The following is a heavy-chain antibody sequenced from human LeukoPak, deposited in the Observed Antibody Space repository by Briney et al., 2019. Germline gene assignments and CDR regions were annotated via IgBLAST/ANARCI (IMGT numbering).Heavy chain of an antibody. CDR1: GHTFSNYY. V-gene: IGHV1-46*01. CDR3: ARDPGYRWFDP. Sequence: ASVKVSCKASGHTFSNYYMHWVRQAPGQGLEWMGIINPSGGSTSYAQKFQGRVTMTRDTSKNQFSLKLSSVTAADTAVYYCARDPGYRWFDPWGQGTPVTVSS. D-gene: IGHD6-13*01. J-gene: IGHJ5*02. CDR2: INPSGGST.